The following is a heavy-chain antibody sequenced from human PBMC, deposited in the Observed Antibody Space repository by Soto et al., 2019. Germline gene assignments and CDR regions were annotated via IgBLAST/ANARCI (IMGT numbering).Heavy chain of an antibody. V-gene: IGHV2-5*01. J-gene: IGHJ4*02. CDR3: AHRRPHNGAPLGFDY. CDR2: IYWNDDK. CDR1: WFSLITSGVG. Sequence: SGPTLVNPTQALTLTCTFSWFSLITSGVGVGWISQPPGKALEWLALIYWNDDKRYSPSLKSRLTITEDTSKNQVVLTMTNMDPVDTATYYCAHRRPHNGAPLGFDYWGQGTLVTVSS. D-gene: IGHD4-17*01.